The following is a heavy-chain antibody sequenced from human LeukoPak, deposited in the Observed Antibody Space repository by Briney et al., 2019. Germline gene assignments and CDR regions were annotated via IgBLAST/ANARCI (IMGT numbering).Heavy chain of an antibody. Sequence: ASVKVSCKASGGTFSRYSISWVRQAPGQGLEWVGGIIPIFATGNYAQKFQGRVTITADESTSTAYMELSSLRSEDTAVYYCTRELNPYDYIWGGYRYLGYYWGQGTLVTVSS. V-gene: IGHV1-69*13. CDR2: IIPIFATG. J-gene: IGHJ4*02. D-gene: IGHD3-16*02. CDR3: TRELNPYDYIWGGYRYLGYY. CDR1: GGTFSRYS.